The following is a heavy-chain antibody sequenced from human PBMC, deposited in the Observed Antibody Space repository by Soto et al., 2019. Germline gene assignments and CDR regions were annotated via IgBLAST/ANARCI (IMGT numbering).Heavy chain of an antibody. D-gene: IGHD3-9*01. CDR3: AKFLDWSPDAFDI. V-gene: IGHV3-21*01. CDR2: ISSSSSYI. J-gene: IGHJ3*02. Sequence: GGSLRLSCAASGFTFSSYSMNWVRQAPGKGLEWVSSISSSSSYIYYADSVKGRFTISRDNAKNSLYLQMNSLRAEDTAVYYCAKFLDWSPDAFDIWGQGTMVTVSS. CDR1: GFTFSSYS.